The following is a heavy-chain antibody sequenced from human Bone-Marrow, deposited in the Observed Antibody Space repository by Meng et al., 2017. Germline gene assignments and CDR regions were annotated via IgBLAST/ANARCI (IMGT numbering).Heavy chain of an antibody. CDR2: IYTSGST. Sequence: SETLSLTCTVSGGSISSYYWSWFRQPAGKGLEWIGRIYTSGSTNYNPSLKSRVTMSVDTSKNQFSLKLSSVTAADTAVYYCAREYCGGDCYFVSEYYFDYWGQGTLVTVSS. CDR3: AREYCGGDCYFVSEYYFDY. V-gene: IGHV4-4*07. CDR1: GGSISSYY. D-gene: IGHD2-21*02. J-gene: IGHJ4*02.